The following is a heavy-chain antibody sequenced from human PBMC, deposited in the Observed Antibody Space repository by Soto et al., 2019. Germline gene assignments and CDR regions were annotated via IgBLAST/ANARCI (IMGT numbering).Heavy chain of an antibody. CDR1: GYTFTGYY. V-gene: IGHV1-2*04. D-gene: IGHD1-7*01. Sequence: ASGKVSCKASGYTFTGYYMHWVRQAPGQGLEWMGWINPNSGGTNYAQKFQGWVTMTRDTSISTAYMELSRLRSDDTAVYYCARDRNWNFIDYWGQGTLVTVSS. CDR3: ARDRNWNFIDY. J-gene: IGHJ4*02. CDR2: INPNSGGT.